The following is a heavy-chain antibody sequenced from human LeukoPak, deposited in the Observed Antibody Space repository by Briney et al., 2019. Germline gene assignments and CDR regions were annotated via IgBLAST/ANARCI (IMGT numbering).Heavy chain of an antibody. Sequence: SQTLSLTCAISGDSVSSNTAAWNWIRQSPARDLEWLGRTYYRSKWYNDYTVSVKSRITVNPDTSKNQFSLQLNSVTPEDTAVYFCARGAAGAFDIWGQGTMVTVSS. D-gene: IGHD2-15*01. CDR3: ARGAAGAFDI. V-gene: IGHV6-1*01. J-gene: IGHJ3*02. CDR1: GDSVSSNTAA. CDR2: TYYRSKWYN.